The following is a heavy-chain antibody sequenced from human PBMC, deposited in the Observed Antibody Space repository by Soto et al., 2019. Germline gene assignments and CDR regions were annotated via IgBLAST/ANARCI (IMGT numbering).Heavy chain of an antibody. J-gene: IGHJ5*02. CDR2: ISYTGRT. V-gene: IGHV4-59*01. CDR1: GVSISSYY. Sequence: SETLSLTCTVSGVSISSYYWSWIRQPPGKGLEWIGYISYTGRTNYNPSLKSRVTISVDTSRNQFSLRMSSVTAADTAIYYCARDTRCLNSGDNCYSWFDPWGQGTQVTVSS. CDR3: ARDTRCLNSGDNCYSWFDP. D-gene: IGHD2-15*01.